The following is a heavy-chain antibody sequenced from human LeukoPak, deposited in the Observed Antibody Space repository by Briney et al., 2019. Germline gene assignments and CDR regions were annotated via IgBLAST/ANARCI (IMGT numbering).Heavy chain of an antibody. Sequence: PGGSLRLSCAASGFTFSSYAMSWVRQAPGKGLEWVSAISGSGGSTYYADSVKGRFTISRDNSKNTLYLQMNSLRAEDTAVYYCARDATYYYGSGSLHWGQGTLVTVSS. CDR3: ARDATYYYGSGSLH. D-gene: IGHD3-10*01. J-gene: IGHJ4*02. CDR2: ISGSGGST. CDR1: GFTFSSYA. V-gene: IGHV3-23*01.